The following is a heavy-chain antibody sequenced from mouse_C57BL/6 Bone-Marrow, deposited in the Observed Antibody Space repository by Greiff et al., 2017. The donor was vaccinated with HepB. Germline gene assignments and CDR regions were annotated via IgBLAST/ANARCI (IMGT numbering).Heavy chain of an antibody. J-gene: IGHJ3*01. D-gene: IGHD2-4*01. CDR3: ARKIYYDYDGAY. Sequence: QVQLQQPGAELVKPGASVKLSCKASGYTFTSYWMQWVKQRPGQGLEWSGEIDPSDSYTNYNQKFKGKATLTVDTSSSTAYMQLSSLTSEDSAVYYCARKIYYDYDGAYWGQGTLVTVSA. CDR2: IDPSDSYT. CDR1: GYTFTSYW. V-gene: IGHV1-50*01.